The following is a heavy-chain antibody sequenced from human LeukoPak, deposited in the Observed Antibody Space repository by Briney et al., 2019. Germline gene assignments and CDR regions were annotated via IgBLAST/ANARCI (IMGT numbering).Heavy chain of an antibody. CDR3: ARDSYCSCTSCYYSPRNWYFDL. CDR1: GYTFTSYY. Sequence: ASVKVSCKASGYTFTSYYMHWVRQAPGQGLEWMGIINPSGGSTSYAQKFQGRVTMTRDTSTSTVYMELSSLRSEDTAVYYCARDSYCSCTSCYYSPRNWYFDLWGRGTLVTVSS. V-gene: IGHV1-46*01. D-gene: IGHD2-2*01. J-gene: IGHJ2*01. CDR2: INPSGGST.